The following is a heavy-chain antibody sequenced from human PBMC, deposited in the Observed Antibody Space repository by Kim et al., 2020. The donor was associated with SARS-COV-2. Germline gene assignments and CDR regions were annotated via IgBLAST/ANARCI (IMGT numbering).Heavy chain of an antibody. CDR2: YPGDSDT. D-gene: IGHD2-15*01. J-gene: IGHJ4*02. CDR3: ARIGDY. V-gene: IGHV5-51*01. Sequence: YPGDSDTSYSPSFQGQVTISADKSNSTAYLQWSSLKASDTAMYYCARIGDYWGQGTLVTVSS.